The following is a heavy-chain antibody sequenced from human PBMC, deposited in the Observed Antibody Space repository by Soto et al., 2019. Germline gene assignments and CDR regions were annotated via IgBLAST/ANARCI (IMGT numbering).Heavy chain of an antibody. CDR1: GFTLSSYG. D-gene: IGHD2-15*01. Sequence: QVQLVESGGGVVQPGRSLRLSCAASGFTLSSYGMHWVRQAPGKGLEWVAVIWHDDKYYVNSVKGRFTISRDNSKNTLYLQMSSLRAEDTAVYYCARYHILYGGNSFDSWGQGTLVTVSS. CDR3: ARYHILYGGNSFDS. CDR2: IWHDDK. J-gene: IGHJ4*02. V-gene: IGHV3-33*01.